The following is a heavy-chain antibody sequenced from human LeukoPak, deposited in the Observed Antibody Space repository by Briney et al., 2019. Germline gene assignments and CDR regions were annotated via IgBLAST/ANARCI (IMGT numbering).Heavy chain of an antibody. V-gene: IGHV5-51*01. Sequence: GESLEISCEASGYTFSNQWIGWVRQMPGKGLECMGIIYPADSDTRYSPSFEGQVSISVDKSITTAYLQWSSLEASDTAIYYCARTGYHYGSGSHFAFDVWGQGTVVTVSS. CDR3: ARTGYHYGSGSHFAFDV. D-gene: IGHD3-10*01. J-gene: IGHJ3*01. CDR2: IYPADSDT. CDR1: GYTFSNQW.